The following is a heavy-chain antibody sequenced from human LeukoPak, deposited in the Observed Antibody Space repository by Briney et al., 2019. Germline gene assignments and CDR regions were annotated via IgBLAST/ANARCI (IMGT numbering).Heavy chain of an antibody. CDR3: ARVRLVGCDILTGYYSFDH. V-gene: IGHV4-59*01. CDR1: GGSIGSYS. Sequence: SETLSLTCTVSGGSIGSYSWSWIRQSPGKGLEWIGYIYYSGNTNYNPSLKSRVTISIDTSKQQFSLKLSSVTAADTAVYYCARVRLVGCDILTGYYSFDHWGQGTLVTVSS. D-gene: IGHD3-9*01. CDR2: IYYSGNT. J-gene: IGHJ4*02.